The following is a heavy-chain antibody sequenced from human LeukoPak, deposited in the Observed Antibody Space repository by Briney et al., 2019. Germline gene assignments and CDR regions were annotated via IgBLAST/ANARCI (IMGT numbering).Heavy chain of an antibody. V-gene: IGHV3-43D*03. CDR3: ARDKIVGATYFDY. D-gene: IGHD1-26*01. CDR2: ISWDGGST. Sequence: PGGSLRLSCAASGFTFDDYAMHWVRQAPGKGLEWVSLISWDGGSTYYADSVKGRFTISRDNAKNSLYLQMNSLRAEDTAVYYCARDKIVGATYFDYWGQGTLVTVSS. CDR1: GFTFDDYA. J-gene: IGHJ4*02.